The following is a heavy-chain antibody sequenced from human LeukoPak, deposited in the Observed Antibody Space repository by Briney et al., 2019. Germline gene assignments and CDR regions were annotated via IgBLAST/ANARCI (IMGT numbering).Heavy chain of an antibody. V-gene: IGHV4-59*01. J-gene: IGHJ5*02. CDR2: IYYNGST. CDR3: ARDRAAGSDWLDP. CDR1: GGSIGLYH. D-gene: IGHD3-10*01. Sequence: SETLSLTCTVSGGSIGLYHWTWLRQPPGKGLEWIGYIYYNGSTKYNVSLKSRVTISVDTSKNQFSLRLSSVPAADTAVYYCARDRAAGSDWLDPWGQGTLVTVSS.